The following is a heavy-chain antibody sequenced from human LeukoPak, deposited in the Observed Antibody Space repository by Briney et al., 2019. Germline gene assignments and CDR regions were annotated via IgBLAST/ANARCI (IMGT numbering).Heavy chain of an antibody. Sequence: GGSLRLSWAAYGFTFASYGMQWVRQAPGKGLEWVAVISYDGSNKYYADSVKGRFTISRDNSKNTLYLQMNSLRAEDTAVYYCAKEVRVDSFGLYYYYYGMDVWGQGTTVTVSS. CDR3: AKEVRVDSFGLYYYYYGMDV. V-gene: IGHV3-30*18. CDR1: GFTFASYG. CDR2: ISYDGSNK. J-gene: IGHJ6*02. D-gene: IGHD3-10*01.